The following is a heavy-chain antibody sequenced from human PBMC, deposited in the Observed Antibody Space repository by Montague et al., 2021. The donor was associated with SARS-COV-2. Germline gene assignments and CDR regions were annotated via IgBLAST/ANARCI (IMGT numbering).Heavy chain of an antibody. J-gene: IGHJ5*02. CDR2: IYPGGDT. CDR1: GGPISGFY. Sequence: SETLSLTCIVSGGPISGFYWSWIRQPAGKGLEWLGRIYPGGDTTYEPSLESRVSMSIDTSKNEVSVRLTSVTAADTAVYYCVRGSSNWHLDLWGQGILVTVSS. CDR3: VRGSSNWHLDL. V-gene: IGHV4-4*07. D-gene: IGHD4-11*01.